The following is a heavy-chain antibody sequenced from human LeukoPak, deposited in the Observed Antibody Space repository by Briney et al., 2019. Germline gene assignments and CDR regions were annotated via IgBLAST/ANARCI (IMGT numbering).Heavy chain of an antibody. CDR3: ARGVHSITMVRGVIRWFDY. V-gene: IGHV1-18*04. D-gene: IGHD3-10*01. CDR2: ISAYNGNT. J-gene: IGHJ4*02. Sequence: GASVKVSFKASGYTFTSYYTHWVRQAPGQGLEWMGWISAYNGNTNYAQKLQGRVTMTTDTSTSTAYMELRSLRSDDTAVYYCARGVHSITMVRGVIRWFDYWGQGTLVTVSS. CDR1: GYTFTSYY.